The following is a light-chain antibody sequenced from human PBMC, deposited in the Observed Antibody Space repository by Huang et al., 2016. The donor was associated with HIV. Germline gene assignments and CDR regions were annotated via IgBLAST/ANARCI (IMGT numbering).Light chain of an antibody. Sequence: EIVLTQSPGTLSLSPVDRATLSCRASQSLGRSYLAWYQQKPGQAPSLLMYGASTRATGIPDRFSGGGSGTDFTLTISRLEPEDLAVYYCQQYYRSPQTFGQGTKLEIK. CDR1: QSLGRSY. CDR3: QQYYRSPQT. J-gene: IGKJ2*01. V-gene: IGKV3-20*01. CDR2: GAS.